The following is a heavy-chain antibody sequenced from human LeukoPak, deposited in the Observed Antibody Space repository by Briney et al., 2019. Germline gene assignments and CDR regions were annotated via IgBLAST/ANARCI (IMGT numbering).Heavy chain of an antibody. CDR1: GYTFTSYD. D-gene: IGHD3-10*01. V-gene: IGHV1-8*01. Sequence: ASVKVSCKASGYTFTSYDINWVRQATGQGLEWMGWMNPNSGNTGYAQKFQGRVTMTRDTSISTAYMELSSLRSEDTAVCYCARGLKWFGELYDDLDYWGQGTLVTVSS. CDR2: MNPNSGNT. J-gene: IGHJ4*02. CDR3: ARGLKWFGELYDDLDY.